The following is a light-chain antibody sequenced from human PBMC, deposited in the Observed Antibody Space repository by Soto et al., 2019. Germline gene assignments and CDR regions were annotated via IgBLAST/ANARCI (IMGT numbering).Light chain of an antibody. Sequence: QSVLTQSPAASGTPGQSVTISCSGSASTIGRNYVYWYQQLPGTAPKLLIYRNSQRPSGVPDRFSGSKSGTSASLAISGLRSEGEADYYCAAWDDNLSGLYVFGAGTKVTVL. CDR2: RNS. J-gene: IGLJ1*01. CDR3: AAWDDNLSGLYV. CDR1: ASTIGRNY. V-gene: IGLV1-47*01.